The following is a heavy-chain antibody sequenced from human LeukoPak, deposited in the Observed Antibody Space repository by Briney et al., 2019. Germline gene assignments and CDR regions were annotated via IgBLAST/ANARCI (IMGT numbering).Heavy chain of an antibody. CDR1: GGSFSGYY. D-gene: IGHD2-15*01. CDR3: ARVGDIVVVVAATGRRYGMDV. V-gene: IGHV4-34*01. CDR2: INHSGST. Sequence: SETLSLTCAVYGGSFSGYYWRWIGQPPGRGLEWIGEINHSGSTNYNPSLKSRVTISVDTSKNQFPLKLSSVTAADTAVYYCARVGDIVVVVAATGRRYGMDVWGQGTTVTVSS. J-gene: IGHJ6*02.